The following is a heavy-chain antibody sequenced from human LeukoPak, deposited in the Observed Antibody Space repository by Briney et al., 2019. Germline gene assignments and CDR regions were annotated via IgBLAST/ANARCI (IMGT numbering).Heavy chain of an antibody. V-gene: IGHV3-15*01. Sequence: MPGGSLRLSCAASGFTFSNAWMSWVRRAPGKGLEWVGRIKSKTDGGTTDYAAPVKGRFTISRDDSKNTLYLQMNSLKTEDTAVYYCTTHLEHLYSKSLPFDYWGQGTLVTVSS. CDR3: TTHLEHLYSKSLPFDY. J-gene: IGHJ4*02. CDR1: GFTFSNAW. D-gene: IGHD4-11*01. CDR2: IKSKTDGGTT.